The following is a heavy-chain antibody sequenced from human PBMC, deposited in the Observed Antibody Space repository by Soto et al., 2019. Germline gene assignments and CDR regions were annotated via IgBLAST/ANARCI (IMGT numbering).Heavy chain of an antibody. V-gene: IGHV4-59*01. J-gene: IGHJ4*02. Sequence: SETLSLTCTVSGGSISSYYWSWIRQPPGKGLEWIGYIYYSGTTNYNPSLKSRVTISVDTSKNQFSLKLSSLRSEDTAVYYCARDMGYCSGGSCSYYFDYWGQGTLVTVSS. CDR1: GGSISSYY. CDR3: ARDMGYCSGGSCSYYFDY. CDR2: IYYSGTT. D-gene: IGHD2-15*01.